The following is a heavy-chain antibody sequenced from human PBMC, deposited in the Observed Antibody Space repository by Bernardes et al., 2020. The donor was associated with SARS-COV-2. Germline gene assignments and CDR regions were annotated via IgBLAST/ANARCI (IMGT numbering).Heavy chain of an antibody. V-gene: IGHV3-30*18. CDR3: AKVRQYWSGYSDFGMDV. CDR2: ISYDGGLK. J-gene: IGHJ6*02. D-gene: IGHD3-3*01. Sequence: GSLSLSCGASAFTSSTYGMHWVRQAPGKGLEWVAVISYDGGLKYYADSVKGRFTISRDDSTLYLQMNSLRGEDTAVYYCAKVRQYWSGYSDFGMDVWGHGTTVTVS. CDR1: AFTSSTYG.